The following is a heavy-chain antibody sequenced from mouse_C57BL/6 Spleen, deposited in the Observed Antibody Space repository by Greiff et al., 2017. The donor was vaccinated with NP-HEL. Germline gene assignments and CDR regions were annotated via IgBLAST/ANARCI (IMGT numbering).Heavy chain of an antibody. J-gene: IGHJ2*01. CDR2: IDPSDSET. Sequence: QVQLKQPGAELVRPGSSVKLSCKASGYTFTSYWMHWVKQRPIQGLEWIGNIDPSDSETHYNQKFKDKATLTVDKSSSTAYMQLSSLTSEDSAVYYCARLSQLGFDYWGQGTTLTVSS. CDR3: ARLSQLGFDY. D-gene: IGHD4-1*02. CDR1: GYTFTSYW. V-gene: IGHV1-52*01.